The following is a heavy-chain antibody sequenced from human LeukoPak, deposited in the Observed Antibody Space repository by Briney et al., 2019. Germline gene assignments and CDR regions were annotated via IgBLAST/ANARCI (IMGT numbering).Heavy chain of an antibody. Sequence: GRSLRLSCEASGFSFSSHAMQWVRQSPGKGLEWVALIWYDGSNKYYADSVQGRFTISRDNSKNTLYLQMNSLRAEDTAVYYCARDTGNHPNNWLDPWGQGTLVTVYS. D-gene: IGHD1-14*01. CDR3: ARDTGNHPNNWLDP. CDR2: IWYDGSNK. V-gene: IGHV3-33*01. J-gene: IGHJ5*02. CDR1: GFSFSSHA.